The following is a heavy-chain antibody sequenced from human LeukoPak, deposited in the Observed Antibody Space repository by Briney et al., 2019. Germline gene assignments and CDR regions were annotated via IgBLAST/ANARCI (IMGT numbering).Heavy chain of an antibody. CDR3: ARALPAASHTSFDY. V-gene: IGHV3-66*01. J-gene: IGHJ4*02. D-gene: IGHD2-2*01. Sequence: GGSLRLSCAASGFTVSNNYMSWVRQAPGKGLEWVSIIYSGGSTYYAASVKGRFTISRDISKNTFYLQMNSLRVEDTAVFYCARALPAASHTSFDYWGQGTLVTVSS. CDR2: IYSGGST. CDR1: GFTVSNNY.